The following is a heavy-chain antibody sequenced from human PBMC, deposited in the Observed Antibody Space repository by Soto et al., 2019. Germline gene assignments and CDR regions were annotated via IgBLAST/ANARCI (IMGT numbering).Heavy chain of an antibody. CDR3: ARDLDYYDSSGYQGAGYGMDV. CDR2: ISYDGSNK. CDR1: GFTFSSYA. J-gene: IGHJ6*02. V-gene: IGHV3-30-3*01. Sequence: GGSLRLSCAASGFTFSSYAMHWVRQAPGKGLEWVAVISYDGSNKYYADSVKGRFTISRDNSKNTLYLQMNSLRAEDTAVYYCARDLDYYDSSGYQGAGYGMDVWGPGTNVTVSS. D-gene: IGHD3-22*01.